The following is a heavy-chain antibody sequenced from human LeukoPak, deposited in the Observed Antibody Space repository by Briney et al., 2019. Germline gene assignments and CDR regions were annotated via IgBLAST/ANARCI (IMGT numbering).Heavy chain of an antibody. D-gene: IGHD2-2*01. CDR3: ARGRRGYCSSSSCYGYYFGMDV. V-gene: IGHV4-59*07. Sequence: SDTLPLTCSVSGGSIRRYYWSWIRPPPGKGRAGIGYISDSGRTNDNPSLRSRVSISVDTSKNQLSMNLSSVSAEDTAVYYCARGRRGYCSSSSCYGYYFGMDVWGQGTTVTVSS. J-gene: IGHJ6*02. CDR2: ISDSGRT. CDR1: GGSIRRYY.